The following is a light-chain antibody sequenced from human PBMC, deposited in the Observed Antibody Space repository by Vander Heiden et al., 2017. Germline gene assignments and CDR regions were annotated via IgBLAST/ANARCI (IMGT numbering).Light chain of an antibody. V-gene: IGKV1-6*01. CDR3: LQDYNYTWT. J-gene: IGKJ1*01. CDR1: QGIGSD. Sequence: AIQMTQSPSSLSASVGDRVIITCRASQGIGSDLGWYQQKPGKAPKVLIYAASSLQSGFPSRFSGSGSGTDFTLTISSLQPEDFATYFCLQDYNYTWTFGQGTKVEIK. CDR2: AAS.